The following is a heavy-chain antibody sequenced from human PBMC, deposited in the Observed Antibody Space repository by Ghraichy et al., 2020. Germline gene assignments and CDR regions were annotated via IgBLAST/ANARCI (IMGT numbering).Heavy chain of an antibody. D-gene: IGHD1/OR15-1a*01. CDR3: ARAEFNSIWNIFEY. CDR2: IKRDGSDK. V-gene: IGHV3-7*03. CDR1: GFTFSTSW. J-gene: IGHJ4*02. Sequence: GGSLRLSCAASGFTFSTSWMGWVRQAPGKGLEWVANIKRDGSDKYYVDSVKGRFTISRDNAKNSLFLQMNSLTAEDTAVYYCARAEFNSIWNIFEYWGQGTLVTVSS.